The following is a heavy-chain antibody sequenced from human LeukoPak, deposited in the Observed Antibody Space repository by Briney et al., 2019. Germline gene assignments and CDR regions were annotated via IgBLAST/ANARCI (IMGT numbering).Heavy chain of an antibody. CDR2: ISGTSTYI. CDR3: ARVGIVGATGGFDY. J-gene: IGHJ4*02. D-gene: IGHD1-26*01. CDR1: GFTFSTYN. Sequence: SGGSLRLSCAASGFTFSTYNINWVRQAPGKGLEWVSSISGTSTYIYYADSVKGRFTISRDNAKNSLFLQMNSLRAEDTAVYYCARVGIVGATGGFDYWGQGTLVTVSS. V-gene: IGHV3-21*01.